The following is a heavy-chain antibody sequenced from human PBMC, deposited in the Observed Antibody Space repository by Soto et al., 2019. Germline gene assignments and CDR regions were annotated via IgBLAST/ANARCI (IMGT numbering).Heavy chain of an antibody. CDR3: ARYVLMVYATPSAFDI. CDR2: ISSSGSTI. V-gene: IGHV3-48*04. J-gene: IGHJ3*02. CDR1: GFTFSSYS. Sequence: GGSLRLSCAASGFTFSSYSMNWVRQAPGKGLEWVSYISSSGSTIYYADSVKGRFTISRDNAKNSLYLQMNSLRAEDTAVYYCARYVLMVYATPSAFDIWGQGTMVTVSS. D-gene: IGHD2-8*01.